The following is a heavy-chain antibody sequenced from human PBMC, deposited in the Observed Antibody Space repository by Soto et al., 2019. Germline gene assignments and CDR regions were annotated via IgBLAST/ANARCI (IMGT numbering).Heavy chain of an antibody. Sequence: GGSLRLSCAASGFTFSSYAMSWVRQAPGKGLEWVSAISGSGGSTYYADSVKGRFTISRDNSKNTLYLQMNSLRAEDTAVYYCAKDPGLGSSTGYYYYYGMDVWRQGTTVTVSS. CDR2: ISGSGGST. V-gene: IGHV3-23*01. CDR3: AKDPGLGSSTGYYYYYGMDV. J-gene: IGHJ6*02. D-gene: IGHD2-2*01. CDR1: GFTFSSYA.